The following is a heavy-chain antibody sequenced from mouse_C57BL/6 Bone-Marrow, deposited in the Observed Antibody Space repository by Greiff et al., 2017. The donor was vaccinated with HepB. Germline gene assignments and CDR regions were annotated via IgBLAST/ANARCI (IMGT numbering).Heavy chain of an antibody. V-gene: IGHV2-5*01. CDR2: IWRGGST. D-gene: IGHD2-1*01. CDR1: GFSLTSYG. CDR3: AKNRIYYGNGFAY. Sequence: VQLQESGPGLVQPSQSLSITCTVSGFSLTSYGVHWVRQSPGKGLEWLGVIWRGGSTDYNAAFMSRLSITKDNSKSQVFFKMNSLQADDTAIYYCAKNRIYYGNGFAYWGQGTLVTVSA. J-gene: IGHJ3*01.